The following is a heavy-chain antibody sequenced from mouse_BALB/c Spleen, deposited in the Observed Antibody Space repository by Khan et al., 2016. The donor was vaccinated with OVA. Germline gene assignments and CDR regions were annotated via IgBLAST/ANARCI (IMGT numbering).Heavy chain of an antibody. J-gene: IGHJ3*01. CDR2: ISTGGDYT. CDR3: ASHLTGSFAY. D-gene: IGHD4-1*01. Sequence: EVQLVESGGDLVKPGGSLKLSCAASGFTFSSYSMSWVRQTPDKRLEWVATISTGGDYTYYPDNVKGRFIISRDDAKNTLYLQMSSLKSGDTAMYYCASHLTGSFAYWGQGTLVTVSA. CDR1: GFTFSSYS. V-gene: IGHV5-6*01.